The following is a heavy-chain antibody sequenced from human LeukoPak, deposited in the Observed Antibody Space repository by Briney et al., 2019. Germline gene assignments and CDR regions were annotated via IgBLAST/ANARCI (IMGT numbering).Heavy chain of an antibody. CDR2: SYFSGST. Sequence: PSETLSLTCTVSGASISTHYWSWIRQPPEKGPEWIGDSYFSGSTNYNPSLKSRATISGDTSKNQFSLNLRSVTAADTAVYYCARAGAIATVHLDPDHWGRGTQVTVSS. CDR3: ARAGAIATVHLDPDH. J-gene: IGHJ4*02. D-gene: IGHD6-13*01. V-gene: IGHV4-59*11. CDR1: GASISTHY.